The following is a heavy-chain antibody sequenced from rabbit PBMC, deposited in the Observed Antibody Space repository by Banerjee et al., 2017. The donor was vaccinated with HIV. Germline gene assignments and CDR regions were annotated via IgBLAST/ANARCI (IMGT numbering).Heavy chain of an antibody. D-gene: IGHD4-1*01. CDR3: ARRGSDWADDL. CDR1: GFSFSSYYY. J-gene: IGHJ6*01. V-gene: IGHV1S40*01. CDR2: IDTNTGKT. Sequence: QSLEESGGGLVKPEGSLTLTCTASGFSFSSYYYMYWVRQAPGKGLEWIGFIDTNTGKTFYASWAKGRFTISKTSPTTVTLQMTSLTAADTATYFCARRGSDWADDLWGQGTLVTVS.